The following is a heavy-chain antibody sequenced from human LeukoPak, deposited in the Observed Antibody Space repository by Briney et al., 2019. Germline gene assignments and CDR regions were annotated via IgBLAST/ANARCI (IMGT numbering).Heavy chain of an antibody. Sequence: ASVKVSCKASGGTFSSYAISWVRQAPGQGLEWMGRIIPILGIANYAQKFQGRVTITADKSTSTAYMELSSLRSEDTAVYYCAIDGDGPDRYDGYWGQGTLVTVSS. CDR2: IIPILGIA. CDR3: AIDGDGPDRYDGY. J-gene: IGHJ4*02. CDR1: GGTFSSYA. D-gene: IGHD3-16*01. V-gene: IGHV1-69*04.